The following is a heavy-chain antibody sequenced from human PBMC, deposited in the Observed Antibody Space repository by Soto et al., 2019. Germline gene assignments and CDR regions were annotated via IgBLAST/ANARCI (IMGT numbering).Heavy chain of an antibody. V-gene: IGHV3-23*01. Sequence: PGGSLRLSCAASGFTFSSCAMGWVRQAPGKGLEWVSDIIDSGGSTYYADSVKGRFTISRDNSKSTLYLQMNSLGAEDTALYYCAKGRSYYYYYGVDVWGQETTVTVSS. J-gene: IGHJ6*02. CDR1: GFTFSSCA. CDR2: IIDSGGST. CDR3: AKGRSYYYYYGVDV.